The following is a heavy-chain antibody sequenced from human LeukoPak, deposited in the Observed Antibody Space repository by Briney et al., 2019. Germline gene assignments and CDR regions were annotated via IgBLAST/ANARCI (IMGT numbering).Heavy chain of an antibody. J-gene: IGHJ6*02. Sequence: GGSLRLSCAASGXTVSSNYMSWVRQAPGKGLEWVSVIYSGGNTYYADSVKGRFTISRDNSKNTLYLQMNSLRAEDTAVYYCARRPSGSYYYYGMDVWGQGTTVTVSS. D-gene: IGHD1-26*01. V-gene: IGHV3-53*01. CDR1: GXTVSSNY. CDR3: ARRPSGSYYYYGMDV. CDR2: IYSGGNT.